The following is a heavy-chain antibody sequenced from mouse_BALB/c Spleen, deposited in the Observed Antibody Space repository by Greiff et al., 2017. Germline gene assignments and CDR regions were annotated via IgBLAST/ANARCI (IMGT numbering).Heavy chain of an antibody. CDR3: ASGAMDY. J-gene: IGHJ4*01. CDR2: ISDGGSYT. V-gene: IGHV5-4*02. CDR1: GFTFSDYY. Sequence: VQLKESGGGLVKPGGSLKLSCAASGFTFSDYYMYWVRQTPEKRLEWVATISDGGSYTYYPDSVKGRFTISRDNAKNNLYLQMSSLKSEDTAMYYCASGAMDYWGQGTSVTVSS.